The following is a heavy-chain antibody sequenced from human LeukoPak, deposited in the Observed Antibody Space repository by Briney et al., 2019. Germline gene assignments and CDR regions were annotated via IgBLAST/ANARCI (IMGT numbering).Heavy chain of an antibody. J-gene: IGHJ5*02. CDR2: LNPNGRNT. D-gene: IGHD1-1*01. CDR1: GFTFSDYW. V-gene: IGHV3-74*01. Sequence: PGGSLRLSCAASGFTFSDYWMNWLRQAPGKGLMWVSRLNPNGRNTDYADSVKSRFTISRDNAKNTLYLQMNSLRVDDTAVYYCARDRFWNQYDPWGQGTLVTVSS. CDR3: ARDRFWNQYDP.